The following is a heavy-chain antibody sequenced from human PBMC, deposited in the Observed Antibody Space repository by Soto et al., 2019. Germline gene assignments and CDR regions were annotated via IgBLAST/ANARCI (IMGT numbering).Heavy chain of an antibody. CDR1: GFTFSTYN. Sequence: GGSLRLSCAASGFTFSTYNVHWVRQAPGKGPEWVAVMSYDGTKKYYADSVKGRFTISRDNSKNTLFLQMNSLRPEDTAVYYCARDRPKYYYDSFDYWGQGTLVTVSS. CDR2: MSYDGTKK. V-gene: IGHV3-30-3*01. CDR3: ARDRPKYYYDSFDY. D-gene: IGHD3-22*01. J-gene: IGHJ4*02.